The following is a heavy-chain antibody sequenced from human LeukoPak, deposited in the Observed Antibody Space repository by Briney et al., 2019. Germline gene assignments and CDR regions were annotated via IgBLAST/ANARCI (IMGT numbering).Heavy chain of an antibody. J-gene: IGHJ4*02. Sequence: LRLSCAASGLTFSSYAMSWIRQPPGKGLEWIGYIYYSGSTYYNPSLKSRVSISVDTSQNQFSLKLSSVTAADTAVYYCARGGYYYGSGSSPFFDYWGQGTLVTVSS. CDR2: IYYSGST. D-gene: IGHD3-10*01. V-gene: IGHV4-30-4*01. CDR3: ARGGYYYGSGSSPFFDY. CDR1: GLTFSSYA.